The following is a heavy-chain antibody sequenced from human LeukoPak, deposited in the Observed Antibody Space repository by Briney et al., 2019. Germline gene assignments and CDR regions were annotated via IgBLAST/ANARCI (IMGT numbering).Heavy chain of an antibody. V-gene: IGHV3-23*01. D-gene: IGHD1-1*01. Sequence: GGSLRLSCAASGFTFSTYAMTWVRQAPGRGLEWVSAIDWTSHYIFYRDSVQGRFTTSRDNSRATLFLQMNSLTAEDSAVYYCAKNFAPGNAFYDFWGQGVLVTVSS. J-gene: IGHJ4*02. CDR1: GFTFSTYA. CDR2: IDWTSHYI. CDR3: AKNFAPGNAFYDF.